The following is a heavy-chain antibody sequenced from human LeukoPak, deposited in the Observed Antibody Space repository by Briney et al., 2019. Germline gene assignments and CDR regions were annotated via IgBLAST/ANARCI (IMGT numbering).Heavy chain of an antibody. CDR1: GFTFSSYE. J-gene: IGHJ4*02. D-gene: IGHD1-26*01. Sequence: PGGSLRLSCAASGFTFSSYEMNWVRQAPGKGLGWVSYISSSGSTIYYADSAKGRFTISRDNAKNSLYLQMNSLRAEDTAVYYCARDLGGSYWEGGYWGQGTLVTVSS. CDR3: ARDLGGSYWEGGY. CDR2: ISSSGSTI. V-gene: IGHV3-48*03.